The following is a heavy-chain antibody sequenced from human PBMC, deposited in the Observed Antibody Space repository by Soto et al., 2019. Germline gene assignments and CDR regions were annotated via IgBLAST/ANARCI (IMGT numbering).Heavy chain of an antibody. CDR2: INPSTGGT. J-gene: IGHJ6*02. Sequence: QVQVVQSGAEVKKPGASVKVSCKASGYTFSDYYMHWVRQAPGQGLEWMGWINPSTGGTNYAQKFQGRVTMTRDTSISTASMELSSLTSDDTAVYFCARLGPGLSIRGLYDLWNGPYGLDVWGQGTTVTVSS. V-gene: IGHV1-2*02. D-gene: IGHD3-3*01. CDR3: ARLGPGLSIRGLYDLWNGPYGLDV. CDR1: GYTFSDYY.